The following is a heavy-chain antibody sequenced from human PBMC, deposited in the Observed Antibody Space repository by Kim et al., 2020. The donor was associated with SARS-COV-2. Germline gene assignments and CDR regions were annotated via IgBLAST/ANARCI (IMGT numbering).Heavy chain of an antibody. V-gene: IGHV3-53*01. J-gene: IGHJ5*02. D-gene: IGHD3-10*01. CDR3: AREVMGGTGSFYDNWLDP. Sequence: VKGRFTISRDNDKNTLYLQMNSLRVEDTAGYYCAREVMGGTGSFYDNWLDPWGQGTLVTVSS.